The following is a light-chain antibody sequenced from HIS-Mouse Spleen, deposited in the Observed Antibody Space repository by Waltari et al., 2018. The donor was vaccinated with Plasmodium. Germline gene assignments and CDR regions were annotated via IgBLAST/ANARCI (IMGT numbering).Light chain of an antibody. CDR2: DAS. Sequence: DIQMTQSPSSLSASVGVRVTITCQAVQDIRNSLNWYQQKPGKAPKLLIYDASSLETGVPSRFSGSGSGTDFTFTISSLQPEDIATYYCQQYDNLPYTVGQGTKLEIK. CDR3: QQYDNLPYT. J-gene: IGKJ2*01. CDR1: QDIRNS. V-gene: IGKV1-33*01.